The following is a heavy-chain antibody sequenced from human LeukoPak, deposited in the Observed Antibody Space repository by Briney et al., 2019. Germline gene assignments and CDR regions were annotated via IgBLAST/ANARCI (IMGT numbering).Heavy chain of an antibody. CDR1: GGTFSSYA. Sequence: SVKVSCKASGGTFSSYAISWVRQAPGQGLEWMGGIIPIFGTANYAQKFQGRVTITTDESTSTAYTELSSLRSEDTAVYYCAMATVAWYYFDYWGQGTPVTVSS. V-gene: IGHV1-69*05. D-gene: IGHD4-23*01. J-gene: IGHJ4*02. CDR2: IIPIFGTA. CDR3: AMATVAWYYFDY.